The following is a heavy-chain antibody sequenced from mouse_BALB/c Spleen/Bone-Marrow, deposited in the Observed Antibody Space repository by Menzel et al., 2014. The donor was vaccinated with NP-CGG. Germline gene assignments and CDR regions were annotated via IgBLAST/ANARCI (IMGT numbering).Heavy chain of an antibody. J-gene: IGHJ2*01. CDR2: IYPGSGNS. V-gene: IGHV1-84*02. CDR3: ARDDYDYFDY. CDR1: GYSFIDYY. Sequence: LMESGPELVKPGASVKISCKASGYSFIDYYINRVKQKPGQGLEWIGWIYPGSGNSKNNEKFKGKATLTVDTSSSTAYMQLSSLTSEDTAVYFCARDDYDYFDYWGQGTTLTVSS. D-gene: IGHD2-4*01.